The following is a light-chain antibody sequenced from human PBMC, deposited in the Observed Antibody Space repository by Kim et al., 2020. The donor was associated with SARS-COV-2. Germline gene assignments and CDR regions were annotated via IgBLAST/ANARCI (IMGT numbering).Light chain of an antibody. J-gene: IGLJ2*01. V-gene: IGLV2-8*01. CDR2: DVM. CDR3: SSYGGSNNVV. Sequence: GQSVTISGTGTSSAVVGYTYVSWYQQYPGKVPNLIIYDVMKRPSGVPDRFSGSKSGNTASLTVSGLQTEDEADYYCSSYGGSNNVVFGGGTQLTVL. CDR1: SSAVVGYTY.